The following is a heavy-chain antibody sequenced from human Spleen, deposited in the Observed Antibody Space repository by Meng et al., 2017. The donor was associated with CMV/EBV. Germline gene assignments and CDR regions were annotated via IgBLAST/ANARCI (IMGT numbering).Heavy chain of an antibody. J-gene: IGHJ6*02. CDR2: IFSNDET. V-gene: IGHV2-26*01. CDR1: GFSLSNARMG. D-gene: IGHD2-2*02. Sequence: SGPTLVKPTQTLTLTCTVSGFSLSNARMGVSWIRQPPGKALEWLAHIFSNDETSYSTSLKSRLTISKDTSKSQVVLTMTNMDPVDTATYYCARSLGYCSRTSCYTGDYYYGMDVWGQGTTVTVSS. CDR3: ARSLGYCSRTSCYTGDYYYGMDV.